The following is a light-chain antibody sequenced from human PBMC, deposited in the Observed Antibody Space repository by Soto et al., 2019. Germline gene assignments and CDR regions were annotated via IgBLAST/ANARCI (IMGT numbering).Light chain of an antibody. Sequence: DIQMTQSPSTLSASVGDRVTITCRASQGINKFLAWFQQKPGTAPKSLISTASSLQSGVPSRFSGSGSGTHFTLTINNLQPEDFATYYCQQYESFPLTFGGGTRVEIK. CDR2: TAS. J-gene: IGKJ4*01. V-gene: IGKV1-16*01. CDR3: QQYESFPLT. CDR1: QGINKF.